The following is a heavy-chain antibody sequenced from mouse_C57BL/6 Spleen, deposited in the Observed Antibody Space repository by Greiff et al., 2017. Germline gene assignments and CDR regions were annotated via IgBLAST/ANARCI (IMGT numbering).Heavy chain of an antibody. V-gene: IGHV1-82*01. CDR3: ARGEGDY. Sequence: QVQLQQSGPELVKPGASVKISCKASGYAFSSSWMNWVKQRPGKGLEWIGRIYPGDGDTNSNGKFKGKATLTADKSSSTAYMQLSSLTSEDSAVYFCARGEGDYWGQGTSVTVSS. J-gene: IGHJ4*01. CDR2: IYPGDGDT. CDR1: GYAFSSSW.